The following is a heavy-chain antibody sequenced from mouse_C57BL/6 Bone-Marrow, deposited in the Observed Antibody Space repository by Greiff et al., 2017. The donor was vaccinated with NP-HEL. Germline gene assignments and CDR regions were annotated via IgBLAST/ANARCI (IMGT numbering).Heavy chain of an antibody. D-gene: IGHD1-1*01. V-gene: IGHV1-82*01. CDR3: AREDYYGSSYLYYFDY. CDR2: IYPGDGDT. Sequence: VQLVESGPELVKPGASVKISCKASGYAFSSSWMNWVKQRPGKGLEWIGRIYPGDGDTNYNGKFKGKATLTADKSSSTAYMQLSSLTSEDSAVYFCAREDYYGSSYLYYFDYWGQGTTLTVSS. CDR1: GYAFSSSW. J-gene: IGHJ2*01.